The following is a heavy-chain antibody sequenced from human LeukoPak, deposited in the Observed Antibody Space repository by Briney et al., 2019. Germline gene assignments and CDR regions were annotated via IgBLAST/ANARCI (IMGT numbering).Heavy chain of an antibody. J-gene: IGHJ4*02. D-gene: IGHD6-19*01. CDR1: GFTFSSYS. CDR2: ISSSSSYI. CDR3: ARGYSSGWFHDY. Sequence: PGGSLRLSCAASGFTFSSYSVNWVRQAPGKGLEWVSSISSSSSYIYYADSVKGRSTISRDNAKNSLYLQMNSLRAEDTAVYYCARGYSSGWFHDYWGQGTLVTVSS. V-gene: IGHV3-21*01.